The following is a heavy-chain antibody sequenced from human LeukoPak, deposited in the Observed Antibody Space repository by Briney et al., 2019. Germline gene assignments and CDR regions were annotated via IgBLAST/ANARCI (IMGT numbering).Heavy chain of an antibody. CDR3: ARQTRDGSGSRGYSSDF. Sequence: HGESLKISCKGSGYIFTHNWIGWVRQMPGKGLEWMGIIYPGDSDTRYSPSFEGQVTISVDKSISTAYLQWSSLKASDTAMYYCARQTRDGSGSRGYSSDFWGQGTLVTVSS. CDR2: IYPGDSDT. J-gene: IGHJ4*02. V-gene: IGHV5-51*01. D-gene: IGHD3-10*01. CDR1: GYIFTHNW.